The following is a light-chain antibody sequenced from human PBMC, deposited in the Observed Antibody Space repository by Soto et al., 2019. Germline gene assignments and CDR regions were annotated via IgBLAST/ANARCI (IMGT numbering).Light chain of an antibody. J-gene: IGLJ1*01. CDR3: TSYTLPCALHV. CDR2: EVS. V-gene: IGLV2-14*01. CDR1: SSDIGTYNY. Sequence: QSALTQPASVSGSPGQSITISCTGTSSDIGTYNYVSWYQQHPGKAPKLIIYEVSYRPLGVSNRFSGSKSGHTASLTISGLQAEDEADYFCTSYTLPCALHVFGSGTKVTVL.